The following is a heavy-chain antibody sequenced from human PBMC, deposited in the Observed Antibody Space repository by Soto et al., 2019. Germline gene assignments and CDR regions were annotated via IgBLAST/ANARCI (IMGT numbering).Heavy chain of an antibody. Sequence: PSETRSLTCTVSAVSLSISSSYCGWIRQPPWNGLEWIGSIYYSGSTYYNPSLKSRVTISVDTSTNQFSLKLSSVTAADTAVYYCASQSITMVRRVIVVRFDPWGQGTLVTVSS. CDR2: IYYSGST. V-gene: IGHV4-39*01. D-gene: IGHD3-10*01. CDR3: ASQSITMVRRVIVVRFDP. J-gene: IGHJ5*02. CDR1: AVSLSISSSY.